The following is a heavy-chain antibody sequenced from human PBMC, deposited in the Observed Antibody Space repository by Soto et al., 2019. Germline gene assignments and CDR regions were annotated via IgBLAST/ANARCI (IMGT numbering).Heavy chain of an antibody. CDR1: GGTFNSYA. Sequence: QVQLVQSGAEVKKPGSSVKVSCKASGGTFNSYAISWVRQAPGQGLEWMGGIIPIFGTADYAQKFQCRITITADXSXSXTYMELSSLKSEDTAVYYCARHWGQAKRYNYYGMDVWGQGTTVTVSS. V-gene: IGHV1-69*12. D-gene: IGHD7-27*01. CDR2: IIPIFGTA. CDR3: ARHWGQAKRYNYYGMDV. J-gene: IGHJ6*02.